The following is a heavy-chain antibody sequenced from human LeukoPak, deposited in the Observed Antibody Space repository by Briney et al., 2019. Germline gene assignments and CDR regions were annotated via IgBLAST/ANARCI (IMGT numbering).Heavy chain of an antibody. J-gene: IGHJ4*02. CDR2: IYHSGRT. CDR3: AGFAVAGTREKVFDY. D-gene: IGHD6-19*01. CDR1: GYSISSGYY. Sequence: KSSETLSLTCTVSGYSISSGYYWGWIRQPPGKGLEWIGSIYHSGRTYYNPSLESRVTISVDTSKNQFSLKLSSVTAADTAVYYCAGFAVAGTREKVFDYWGQGTLVTVSS. V-gene: IGHV4-38-2*02.